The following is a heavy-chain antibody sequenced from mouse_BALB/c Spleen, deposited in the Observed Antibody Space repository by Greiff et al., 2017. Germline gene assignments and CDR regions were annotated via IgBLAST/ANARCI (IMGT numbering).Heavy chain of an antibody. D-gene: IGHD2-3*01. CDR3: ARGSYDGYWYFDV. V-gene: IGHV1-14*01. CDR2: INPYNDGT. J-gene: IGHJ1*01. Sequence: VQLQQSGPELVKPGASVKMSCKASGYTFTSYVMHWVKQKPGQGLEWIGYINPYNDGTKYNEKFKGKATLTSDKSSSTAYMELSSLTSEDSAVYYCARGSYDGYWYFDVWGAGTTVTVSA. CDR1: GYTFTSYV.